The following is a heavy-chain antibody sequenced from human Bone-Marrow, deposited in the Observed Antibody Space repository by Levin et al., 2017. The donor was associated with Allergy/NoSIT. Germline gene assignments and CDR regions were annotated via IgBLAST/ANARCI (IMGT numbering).Heavy chain of an antibody. Sequence: GESLKISCAASGFSLSGYWMTWVRQSPGKGLEWVANIKEDGSQIYYLDAVKGRFTVSRDNTKNSLSLHMSKLRGEDSAIYYCVREISGSRYNGFDWDDYFYGMDVWGPGAPVTVSS. CDR2: IKEDGSQI. D-gene: IGHD5-12*01. J-gene: IGHJ6*02. CDR3: VREISGSRYNGFDWDDYFYGMDV. V-gene: IGHV3-7*01. CDR1: GFSLSGYW.